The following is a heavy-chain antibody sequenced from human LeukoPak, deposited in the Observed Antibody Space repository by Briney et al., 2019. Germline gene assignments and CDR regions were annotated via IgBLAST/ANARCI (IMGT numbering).Heavy chain of an antibody. CDR3: ARNPGTQAQFMVRGVIIPFDP. J-gene: IGHJ5*02. Sequence: ASVKVSCKASGYTFTSYGISWVRQAPGQGLEWMGWISAYNGNTNYAQKLQGRVTMTTDTSTSTAYVELRSLRSDDTAVYYCARNPGTQAQFMVRGVIIPFDPWGQGTLVTVSS. D-gene: IGHD3-10*01. CDR2: ISAYNGNT. V-gene: IGHV1-18*04. CDR1: GYTFTSYG.